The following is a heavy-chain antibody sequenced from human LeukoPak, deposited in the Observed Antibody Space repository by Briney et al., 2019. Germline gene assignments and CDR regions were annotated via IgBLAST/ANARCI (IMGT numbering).Heavy chain of an antibody. CDR3: AKGGSSGWYHLDF. CDR2: ISDSVGGT. V-gene: IGHV3-23*01. CDR1: GFTFSSYA. J-gene: IGHJ4*02. D-gene: IGHD6-19*01. Sequence: GGSLRLSCAASGFTFSSYAMSWVRQAPGKGLDWVSLISDSVGGTYYADSVKGRFTISRDNSKNTLYLQMNSLRAEDTAVYYCAKGGSSGWYHLDFWGQGTLVTISS.